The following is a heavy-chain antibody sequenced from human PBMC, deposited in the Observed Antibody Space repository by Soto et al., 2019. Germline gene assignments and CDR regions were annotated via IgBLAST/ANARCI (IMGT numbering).Heavy chain of an antibody. J-gene: IGHJ3*02. CDR3: ARPLWAARGAFDI. V-gene: IGHV4-39*01. CDR1: GGSISSSSYY. CDR2: IYYSGST. Sequence: ETLSLTCTVSGGSISSSSYYWGWIRQPPGKGLEWIGSIYYSGSTYYNPSLKSRVTISVDTSKNQFSLKLSSVTAADTAVYYCARPLWAARGAFDIWGQGTMVTVSS. D-gene: IGHD6-6*01.